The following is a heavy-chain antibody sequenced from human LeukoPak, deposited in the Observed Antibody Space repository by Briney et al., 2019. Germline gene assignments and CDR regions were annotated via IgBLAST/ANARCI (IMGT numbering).Heavy chain of an antibody. Sequence: GESLKISCKNPGYTFNDFWIDWARQLPGKSLEWMGIIYPGDSSTIYRLSFQGQVTISVDKSINTAYLQWSSLEASDTAMYFCARQSQGGGSGWYYYWGQGTLVTVSS. D-gene: IGHD6-19*01. J-gene: IGHJ4*02. CDR2: IYPGDSST. CDR1: GYTFNDFW. V-gene: IGHV5-51*01. CDR3: ARQSQGGGSGWYYY.